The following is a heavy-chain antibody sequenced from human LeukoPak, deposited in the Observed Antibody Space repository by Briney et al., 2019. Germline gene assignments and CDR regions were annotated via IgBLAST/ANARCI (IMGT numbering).Heavy chain of an antibody. V-gene: IGHV1-2*02. CDR1: GYTFTGYY. Sequence: ASVKVSCKASGYTFTGYYIHWVRQAPGQGLEWMGWINRNSGDANYAQNLQGRVTMTTDTSTSTVYMELRSLRSDDTAVYYCAREGKKYSGSYYGGALLGYWGQGTLVTVSS. J-gene: IGHJ4*02. CDR2: INRNSGDA. D-gene: IGHD1-26*01. CDR3: AREGKKYSGSYYGGALLGY.